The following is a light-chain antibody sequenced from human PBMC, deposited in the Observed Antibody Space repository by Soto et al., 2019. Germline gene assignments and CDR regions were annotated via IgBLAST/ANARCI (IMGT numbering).Light chain of an antibody. Sequence: DIQMTQSPSTLSSSVGDRVTITCRASQSISRWLAWYQQKPGKDPKLLIYHASSSEGGVPSRFSGSGAGREFTLNISSLQPYEFATYYCQQYDTCPWTVGRGIEVDI. V-gene: IGKV1-5*01. J-gene: IGKJ1*01. CDR3: QQYDTCPWT. CDR2: HAS. CDR1: QSISRW.